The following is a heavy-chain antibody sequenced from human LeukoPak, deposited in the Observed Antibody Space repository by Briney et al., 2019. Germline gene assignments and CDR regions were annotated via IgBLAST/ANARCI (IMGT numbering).Heavy chain of an antibody. J-gene: IGHJ4*02. CDR3: ARDKGSSWYQGGGY. V-gene: IGHV3-48*04. CDR1: GFTFSRYS. D-gene: IGHD6-13*01. Sequence: GGSLRLSCAASGFTFSRYSMNWVRQAPGKGLEWISYISSSSGTIYYADSVKGRFTISRDNAKNSLYLQMNSLRAEDTAVYYCARDKGSSWYQGGGYWGQGTLVTVSS. CDR2: ISSSSGTI.